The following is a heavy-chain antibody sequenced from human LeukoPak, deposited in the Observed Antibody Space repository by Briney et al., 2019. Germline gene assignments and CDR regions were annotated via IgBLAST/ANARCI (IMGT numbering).Heavy chain of an antibody. CDR3: AREGLRITMVRGANGFDI. CDR2: INSDGSGT. Sequence: QTGGSLRLSCAASGFTFSSYWMHWVRQAPGKGLVWVSRINSDGSGTSYADSVKGRFTISRDNAKNTLYLQMNSLRAEDTAVYYCAREGLRITMVRGANGFDIWGQGTMVTVSS. V-gene: IGHV3-74*01. D-gene: IGHD3-10*01. J-gene: IGHJ3*02. CDR1: GFTFSSYW.